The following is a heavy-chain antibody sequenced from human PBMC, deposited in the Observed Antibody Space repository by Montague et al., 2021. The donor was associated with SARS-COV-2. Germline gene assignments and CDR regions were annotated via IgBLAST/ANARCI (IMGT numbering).Heavy chain of an antibody. V-gene: IGHV3-49*03. D-gene: IGHD6-13*01. CDR3: AAGLFYFDY. CDR2: IRSKAYGGTT. Sequence: SLRLSCAGSGFTFGDYAISWIRQTPGKGLEWVGFIRSKAYGGTTQYAASAEGKFTISRDDSKSIAYLQINSLKSDDTALYYAAAGLFYFDYWGQGALVTVSP. J-gene: IGHJ4*02. CDR1: GFTFGDYA.